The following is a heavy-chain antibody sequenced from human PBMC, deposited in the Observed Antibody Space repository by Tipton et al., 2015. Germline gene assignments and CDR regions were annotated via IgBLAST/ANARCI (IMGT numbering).Heavy chain of an antibody. Sequence: GSLRLSCAASGFTFSSYSMNWVRQAPGKGLEWVSYITSTSSTIYSADSVKGRFNISRDNAKNSLYLQMNDLRDEDTAVYYCAREDRIPYLVPDYHYYGMDVWGQGTTVTVSS. D-gene: IGHD4/OR15-4a*01. CDR3: AREDRIPYLVPDYHYYGMDV. J-gene: IGHJ6*02. CDR2: ITSTSSTI. V-gene: IGHV3-48*02. CDR1: GFTFSSYS.